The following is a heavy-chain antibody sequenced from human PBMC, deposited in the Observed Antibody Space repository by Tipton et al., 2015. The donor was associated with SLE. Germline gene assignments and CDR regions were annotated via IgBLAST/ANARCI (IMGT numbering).Heavy chain of an antibody. D-gene: IGHD6-13*01. CDR2: MYSAGRT. Sequence: SLRLSCAASGFPFSSSAMSWVRQAPGKGLEWVSIMYSAGRTLYADSVKGRFTISRDNSKNTLYLQVNSLRADDTAVYYCAVYSSNWPYFDYWGQGTLVTVSS. V-gene: IGHV3-53*01. CDR1: GFPFSSSA. CDR3: AVYSSNWPYFDY. J-gene: IGHJ4*02.